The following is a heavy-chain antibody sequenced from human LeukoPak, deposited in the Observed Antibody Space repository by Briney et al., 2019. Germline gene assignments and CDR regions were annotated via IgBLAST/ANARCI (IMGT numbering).Heavy chain of an antibody. CDR2: INSDGSST. CDR3: ARAVYWSSTSCHRGPDY. D-gene: IGHD2-2*01. J-gene: IGHJ4*02. CDR1: GFTFSSYW. Sequence: GGSLRLSCAASGFTFSSYWMHWVRQAPGKGLAWVSRINSDGSSTIYADSVTGRFTLSRDNVKNTLYLQMNSLRAEDTAVYYCARAVYWSSTSCHRGPDYWGQGTLASVSS. V-gene: IGHV3-74*01.